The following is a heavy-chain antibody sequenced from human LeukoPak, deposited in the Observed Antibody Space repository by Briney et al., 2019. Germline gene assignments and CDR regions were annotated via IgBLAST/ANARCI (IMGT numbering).Heavy chain of an antibody. CDR3: ATLGEYYDSSGYYYN. J-gene: IGHJ4*02. V-gene: IGHV4-31*11. CDR1: GGSITSGGYY. Sequence: SETLSLTCAVSGGSITSGGYYWTWIRQHPGKGLEWIGYIYYSGSTYYNPSLKSRVIISVDTSKNQFSLKLSSVTAADTAVYYCATLGEYYDSSGYYYNWGQGTLVTVSS. D-gene: IGHD3-22*01. CDR2: IYYSGST.